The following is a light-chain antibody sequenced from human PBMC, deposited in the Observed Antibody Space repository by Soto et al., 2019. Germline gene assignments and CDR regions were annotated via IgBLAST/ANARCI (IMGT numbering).Light chain of an antibody. CDR3: QQYNSYSLT. CDR2: DAS. J-gene: IGKJ3*01. Sequence: DIQMTQSPSTLSASVGDRVTITCRASQSISSWLAWYQQKPGKAPKLLIYDASSLESGVPSRVRGSGSGTEFTLTISSLQPDDFATYYCQQYNSYSLTFGPGTKVDI. CDR1: QSISSW. V-gene: IGKV1-5*01.